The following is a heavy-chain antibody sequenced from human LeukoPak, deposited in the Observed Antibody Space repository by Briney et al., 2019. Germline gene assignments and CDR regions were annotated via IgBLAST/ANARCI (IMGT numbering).Heavy chain of an antibody. Sequence: GGSLRLSCAASGFTFSSYWMHWVRQAPGKGLVWVSRINTDGSTTSYVDSVKGRFTISRDNAKNSLYLQMNSLRAEDTAVYYCASSRMAARLAYWGQGTLVTVSS. V-gene: IGHV3-74*01. CDR2: INTDGSTT. J-gene: IGHJ4*02. D-gene: IGHD6-6*01. CDR3: ASSRMAARLAY. CDR1: GFTFSSYW.